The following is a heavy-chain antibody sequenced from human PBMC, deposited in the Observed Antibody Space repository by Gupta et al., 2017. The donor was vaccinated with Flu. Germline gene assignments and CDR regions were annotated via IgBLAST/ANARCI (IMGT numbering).Heavy chain of an antibody. V-gene: IGHV4-61*02. CDR2: IYTSGST. CDR3: ARVSAEMATTSSDY. J-gene: IGHJ4*02. Sequence: QLHLQESAPVLGNPSQTLSLTCTGPGGSISGGSYYWSWIRQPAGKGLEWIGRIYTSGSTNYNPSLKSRVTISVDTSKNQFSLKLSSVTAADTAVYYCARVSAEMATTSSDYWGQGTLVTVSS. D-gene: IGHD5-12*01. CDR1: GGSISGGSYY.